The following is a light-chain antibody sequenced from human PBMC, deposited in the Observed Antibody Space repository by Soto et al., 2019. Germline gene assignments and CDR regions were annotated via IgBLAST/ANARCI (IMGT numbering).Light chain of an antibody. CDR1: SSDVGGYNY. V-gene: IGLV2-14*01. J-gene: IGLJ2*01. Sequence: QSALTQPASVSGSPGQSITISCTGTSSDVGGYNYVSWYQQHPGKAPKLIFYDVTNRPSGVSNRFSGSKSGNTASLTISGLQAEDEADYYCSSYTSNNTVVFGGGTQLTVL. CDR2: DVT. CDR3: SSYTSNNTVV.